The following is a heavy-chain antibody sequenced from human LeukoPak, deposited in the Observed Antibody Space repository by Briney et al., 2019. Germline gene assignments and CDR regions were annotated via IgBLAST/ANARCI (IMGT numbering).Heavy chain of an antibody. D-gene: IGHD5-12*01. Sequence: SETLSLTCTVSGGSISSSSYYWSWIRQPPGKGLEWIGEINHSGSTNYNPSLKSRVTISVDTSKNQFSLKLSSVTAADTAVYYCARELRGPNWFDPWGQGTLVTVSS. J-gene: IGHJ5*02. CDR1: GGSISSSSYY. CDR2: INHSGST. CDR3: ARELRGPNWFDP. V-gene: IGHV4-39*07.